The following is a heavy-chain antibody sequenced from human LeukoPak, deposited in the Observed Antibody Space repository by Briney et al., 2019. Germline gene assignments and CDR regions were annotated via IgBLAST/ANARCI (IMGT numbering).Heavy chain of an antibody. D-gene: IGHD3-22*01. J-gene: IGHJ4*02. CDR1: GFTFSSYA. V-gene: IGHV3-23*01. CDR3: AKAHAFTMIVVVIRYYFDY. Sequence: GGSLRLSCAASGFTFSSYAMSWVRQAPGKGLEWVSAISGNGGSTYYADSVKVRFTISRDNSKNTLYLQMNSLRAEDTAVYYCAKAHAFTMIVVVIRYYFDYWGQGTLVTVSS. CDR2: ISGNGGST.